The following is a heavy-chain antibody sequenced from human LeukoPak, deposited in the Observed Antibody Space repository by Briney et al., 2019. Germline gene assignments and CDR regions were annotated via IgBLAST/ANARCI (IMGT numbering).Heavy chain of an antibody. CDR3: ARGATAVAGTLLHY. Sequence: GGSLRLACAASGFTFSSYWMHWVRQAPGKGLVWVSRINSDGSSTSYADSVKGRFTISRDNAKNTLYLQMNSLRAEDTAVYYCARGATAVAGTLLHYWGQGTLVTVSP. CDR1: GFTFSSYW. V-gene: IGHV3-74*01. D-gene: IGHD6-19*01. J-gene: IGHJ4*02. CDR2: INSDGSST.